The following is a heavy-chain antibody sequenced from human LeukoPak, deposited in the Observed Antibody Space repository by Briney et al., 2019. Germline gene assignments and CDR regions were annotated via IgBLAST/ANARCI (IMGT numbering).Heavy chain of an antibody. CDR2: IIPILGIA. D-gene: IGHD4-17*01. J-gene: IGHJ6*02. Sequence: ASVKVSCKASGGTFSSYAISWVRQAPGQGLEWMGRIIPILGIANYTQKFQGRVTITADKSTSTACMELSSLRSEDTAVYYCAGPTVTPEAGYYYGMDVWGQGTTVTVSS. CDR1: GGTFSSYA. V-gene: IGHV1-69*04. CDR3: AGPTVTPEAGYYYGMDV.